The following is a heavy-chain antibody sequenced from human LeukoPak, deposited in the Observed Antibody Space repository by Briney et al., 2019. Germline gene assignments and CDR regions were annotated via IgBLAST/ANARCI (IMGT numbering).Heavy chain of an antibody. V-gene: IGHV3-74*01. CDR3: VRAPSEVGGYYPEYFRH. CDR1: GFTFSRYW. D-gene: IGHD3-22*01. CDR2: IKSDGKT. J-gene: IGHJ1*01. Sequence: GGSLRLSCEASGFTFSRYWMHWVRQAPGKGLVWVSRIKSDGKTNYADSVKGRFTISRDNAKNTVSLQMDSLRAEDTGVYYCVRAPSEVGGYYPEYFRHWGQGTLVTVSS.